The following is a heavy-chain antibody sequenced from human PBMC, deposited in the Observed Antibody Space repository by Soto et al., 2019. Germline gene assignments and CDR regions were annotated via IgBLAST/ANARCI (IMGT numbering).Heavy chain of an antibody. V-gene: IGHV3-30*18. CDR1: GFTFSSYG. CDR3: AKDVIYSSSRYYGMDV. Sequence: SLRLSCAASGFTFSSYGMHWVRQAPGKGLEWVAVISYDGSNKYYADSVKGRFTISRDNSKNTLYLQMNSLRAEDTAVYYCAKDVIYSSSRYYGMDVWGQGTTVTVSS. J-gene: IGHJ6*02. D-gene: IGHD6-13*01. CDR2: ISYDGSNK.